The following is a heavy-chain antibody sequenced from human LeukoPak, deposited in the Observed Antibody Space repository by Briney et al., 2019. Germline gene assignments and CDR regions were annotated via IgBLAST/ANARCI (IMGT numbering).Heavy chain of an antibody. CDR3: AKAAAGNYYSHYYYYMDV. V-gene: IGHV3-23*01. CDR2: ISGSGGST. Sequence: GGSLRLSCAASGFTFSSYAMSWVRQAPGKGLEWVSAISGSGGSTYYADSVKGRFTISRDNSKNTLYLQMNSLRAEDTAVYYCAKAAAGNYYSHYYYYMDVWGQGTLVTVSS. CDR1: GFTFSSYA. J-gene: IGHJ6*03. D-gene: IGHD6-13*01.